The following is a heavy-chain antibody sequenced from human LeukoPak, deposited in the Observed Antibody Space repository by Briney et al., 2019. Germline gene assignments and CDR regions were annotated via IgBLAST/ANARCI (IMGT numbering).Heavy chain of an antibody. CDR1: GSTVSTNY. D-gene: IGHD3-22*01. Sequence: GGSLRLSCAASGSTVSTNYMSWVRQAPGKGLEWVSVLYTGGNTYYTDSVKGRFTISRDTSKNTLYLQMNSLRAEDTAVYYCARDYPYYFDSSGYYSFDYWGQGTLVTVAS. CDR3: ARDYPYYFDSSGYYSFDY. CDR2: LYTGGNT. V-gene: IGHV3-66*01. J-gene: IGHJ4*02.